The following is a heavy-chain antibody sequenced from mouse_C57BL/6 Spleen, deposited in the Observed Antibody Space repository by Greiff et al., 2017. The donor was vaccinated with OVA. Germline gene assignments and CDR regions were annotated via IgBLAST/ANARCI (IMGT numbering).Heavy chain of an antibody. V-gene: IGHV1-42*01. CDR1: GYSFTGYY. D-gene: IGHD2-4*01. Sequence: VQLQQSGPELVKPGASVKISCKASGYSFTGYYMNWVKQSPEKSLEWIGEINPSTGGTTYNQKFTAKATVTGDKTASTAYMQLKSLTSEDSAVYYCANGDYDDLRRVWGTGTTGTVSS. CDR3: ANGDYDDLRRV. J-gene: IGHJ1*03. CDR2: INPSTGGT.